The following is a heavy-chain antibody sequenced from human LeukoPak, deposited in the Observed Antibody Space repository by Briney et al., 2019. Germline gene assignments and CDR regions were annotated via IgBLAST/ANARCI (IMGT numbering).Heavy chain of an antibody. J-gene: IGHJ4*02. CDR3: ARSPVYGSGSYYPDYFDY. D-gene: IGHD3-10*01. CDR2: IYYSGST. CDR1: GGSISSGGYY. V-gene: IGHV4-31*03. Sequence: SETLSLTCTVSGGSISSGGYYWSWIRQHPGKGLEWIGYIYYSGSTYYNPSLKSRVTISVDTSKNQFSLKLSSVTAADTAVYYCARSPVYGSGSYYPDYFDYWGQGTLVTVSS.